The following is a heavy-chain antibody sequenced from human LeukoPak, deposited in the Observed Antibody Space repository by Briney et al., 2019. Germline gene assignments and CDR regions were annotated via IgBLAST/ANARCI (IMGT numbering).Heavy chain of an antibody. V-gene: IGHV4-59*01. Sequence: PSETLSLTCTVSGGSISSYYWSWIRQPPGKGLEWIGYIYYSGSTNYNPSLKSRVTISVDTSKNQFSLKLSSVTAADTAVYYCARDACSSSPVEYYYMDVWGKGTTVTVSS. D-gene: IGHD6-13*01. CDR3: ARDACSSSPVEYYYMDV. J-gene: IGHJ6*03. CDR2: IYYSGST. CDR1: GGSISSYY.